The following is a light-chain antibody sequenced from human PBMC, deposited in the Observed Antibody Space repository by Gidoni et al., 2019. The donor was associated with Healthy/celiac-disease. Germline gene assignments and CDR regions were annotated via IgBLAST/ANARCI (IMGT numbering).Light chain of an antibody. CDR1: SSDVGSYNL. Sequence: QSALTQPPSVSGSPGQSITISCTGTSSDVGSYNLVSWYQQHTRKAPKLMIYEVSTRPSGVSNRFSGSKSGNTASLTISGLQAEDEADYYCCSYAGSSTYVFGTGTKVTVL. CDR3: CSYAGSSTYV. J-gene: IGLJ1*01. CDR2: EVS. V-gene: IGLV2-23*02.